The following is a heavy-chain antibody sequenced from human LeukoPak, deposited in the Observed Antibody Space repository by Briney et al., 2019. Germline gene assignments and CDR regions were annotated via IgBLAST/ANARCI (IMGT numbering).Heavy chain of an antibody. D-gene: IGHD5-18*01. CDR3: ARVGGYSYGYFPYFDY. CDR1: GFTFSDYE. V-gene: IGHV3-48*03. Sequence: HPGGSLRLSCAASGFTFSDYEMNWVRQAPGKGLEWLSHISVSGTTIHYADSVKGRFTISRDNAKNTLYLQMNSLRAEDTAVYYCARVGGYSYGYFPYFDYWGQGTLVTVSS. CDR2: ISVSGTTI. J-gene: IGHJ4*02.